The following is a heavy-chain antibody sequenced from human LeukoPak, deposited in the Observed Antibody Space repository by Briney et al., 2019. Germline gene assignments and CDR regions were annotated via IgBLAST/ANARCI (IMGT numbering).Heavy chain of an antibody. V-gene: IGHV7-4-1*02. D-gene: IGHD3-3*01. J-gene: IGHJ4*02. Sequence: ASVKVSCKASGYTFTSNYIHWVRQAPGQGLEWMGWINTNTGNPTYAQGFTGRFVFSLDTSVSTAYLQISSLKAEDTAVYYCARGLEYYDFWSDSVPFDYWGQGTLVTVSS. CDR3: ARGLEYYDFWSDSVPFDY. CDR1: GYTFTSNY. CDR2: INTNTGNP.